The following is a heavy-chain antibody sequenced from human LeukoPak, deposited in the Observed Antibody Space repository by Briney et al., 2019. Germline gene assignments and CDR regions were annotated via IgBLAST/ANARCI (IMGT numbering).Heavy chain of an antibody. D-gene: IGHD6-6*01. CDR2: IYYSGST. V-gene: IGHV4-30-4*01. CDR3: ARDKLVRAHYYYYGMDV. CDR1: GGSISSDDYY. J-gene: IGHJ6*02. Sequence: SQTLSLTCTVSGGSISSDDYYWSWIRQPPGKGLEWIGYIYYSGSTYYNPSLKSRVTISVDTSKNQFSLKLSSVTAADTAVYYCARDKLVRAHYYYYGMDVWGQGTTVTVSS.